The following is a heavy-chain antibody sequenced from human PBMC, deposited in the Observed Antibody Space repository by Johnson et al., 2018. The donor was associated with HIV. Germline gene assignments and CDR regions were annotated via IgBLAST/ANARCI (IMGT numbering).Heavy chain of an antibody. Sequence: MQLVESGGGLVQPGGSLRLSCAASGFTVRSNYMSWVRQAPGKGLEWVSLIYSGGSKYYADSVKGRFPISRDNSKNTLYLQMNSLRAEDTAVYYCARMTTTVSHHDAFDIRGQGTMVTVSS. CDR3: ARMTTTVSHHDAFDI. CDR1: GFTVRSNY. D-gene: IGHD4-17*01. CDR2: IYSGGSK. J-gene: IGHJ3*02. V-gene: IGHV3-66*01.